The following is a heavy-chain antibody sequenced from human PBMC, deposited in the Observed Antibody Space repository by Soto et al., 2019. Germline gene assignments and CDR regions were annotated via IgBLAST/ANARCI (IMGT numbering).Heavy chain of an antibody. Sequence: EVQLVESGGGLVQPGGSLRLSCAASGFTFSGYWMHWVRQAPGKGLVWVSRINTDGRTTSYADSVKGRFTISRDNAKNTLYLQMSSLRAEDTALYYCARDVSPGSSSLYLDAFDIWGQGTMVTVSS. J-gene: IGHJ3*02. CDR3: ARDVSPGSSSLYLDAFDI. V-gene: IGHV3-74*01. D-gene: IGHD6-13*01. CDR1: GFTFSGYW. CDR2: INTDGRTT.